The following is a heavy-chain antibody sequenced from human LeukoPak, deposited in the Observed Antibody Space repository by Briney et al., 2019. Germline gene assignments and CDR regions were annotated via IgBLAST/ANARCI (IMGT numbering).Heavy chain of an antibody. Sequence: ASVKVSCKASGYTFTGYYMHWVRQAPGQGLEWMGWINPNSGGTNYAQKFQGRVTMTRDTSISTAYMELSRLRSDDTAVYYCARGHIVVVTATHTNWFDPWGQGTLVTVSS. CDR2: INPNSGGT. V-gene: IGHV1-2*02. J-gene: IGHJ5*02. D-gene: IGHD2-21*02. CDR1: GYTFTGYY. CDR3: ARGHIVVVTATHTNWFDP.